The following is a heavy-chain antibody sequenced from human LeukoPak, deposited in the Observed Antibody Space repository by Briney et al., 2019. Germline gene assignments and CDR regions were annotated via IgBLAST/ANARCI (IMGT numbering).Heavy chain of an antibody. Sequence: GGSLRLSCAASGFTFSSYWVSWVREAPGKGREGVANIKQEGSEKYYVDSVKGRFTISRDNAKNSLYLQMNSLRAEDTAVYYCAREGYDILTGPRYRPWYFDLWGRGTLVTVSS. CDR1: GFTFSSYW. CDR3: AREGYDILTGPRYRPWYFDL. D-gene: IGHD3-9*01. V-gene: IGHV3-7*01. CDR2: IKQEGSEK. J-gene: IGHJ2*01.